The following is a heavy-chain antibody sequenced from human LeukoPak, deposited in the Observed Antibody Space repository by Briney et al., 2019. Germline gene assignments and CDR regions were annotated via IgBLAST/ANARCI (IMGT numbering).Heavy chain of an antibody. V-gene: IGHV3-21*01. CDR3: ARDRYSGIVDY. CDR2: ISSSSSYI. J-gene: IGHJ4*02. Sequence: GGSLRLSCGASGFTFSSYSMNWVRQAPGKGPEWVSSISSSSSYIYYADSVKGRFTISRDNAKNSLYLQMNSLRAEDTAVYYCARDRYSGIVDYWGQGTLVTVSS. CDR1: GFTFSSYS. D-gene: IGHD1-26*01.